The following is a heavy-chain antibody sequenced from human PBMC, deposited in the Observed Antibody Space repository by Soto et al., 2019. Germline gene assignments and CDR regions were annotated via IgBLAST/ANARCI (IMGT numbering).Heavy chain of an antibody. Sequence: PGGSLRLSCAASGFTFSSYGMHWVRQAPGKGLEWVAVISYDGSNKYYADSVKGRFTISRDNSKNTLYLQMNSLRAEDTAVYYCAKDQGDGYNPFDYWGQGXLVTVHS. CDR1: GFTFSSYG. V-gene: IGHV3-30*18. CDR2: ISYDGSNK. D-gene: IGHD5-12*01. CDR3: AKDQGDGYNPFDY. J-gene: IGHJ4*02.